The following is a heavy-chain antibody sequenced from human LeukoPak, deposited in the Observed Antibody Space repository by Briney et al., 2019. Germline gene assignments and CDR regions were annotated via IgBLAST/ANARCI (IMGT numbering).Heavy chain of an antibody. CDR1: GFTLGSYA. Sequence: GGSMRLSCAASGFTLGSYAIHWVRQASGKGMEWVAVISYDGTNALYADSVKGRHTISKDNSKNTLYLQMNSLRVEDTAVYYCASGAGGWELLTKSTFDYWGQGTLVTVSS. J-gene: IGHJ4*02. CDR3: ASGAGGWELLTKSTFDY. V-gene: IGHV3-30*04. CDR2: ISYDGTNA. D-gene: IGHD1-26*01.